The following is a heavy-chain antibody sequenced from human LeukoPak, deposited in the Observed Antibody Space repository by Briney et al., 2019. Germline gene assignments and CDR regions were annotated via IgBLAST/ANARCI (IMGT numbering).Heavy chain of an antibody. CDR3: AKDLSVGYSYDYYGMDV. Sequence: PGGSLRLSCAASGFTFSSYGMHWVRQGPGKGLEWVAVISYDGSNKYYADSVKGRFTISRDNSKNTLYLQMNSLRAEDTAVYYCAKDLSVGYSYDYYGMDVWGQGTTVTVSS. CDR2: ISYDGSNK. J-gene: IGHJ6*02. D-gene: IGHD5-18*01. CDR1: GFTFSSYG. V-gene: IGHV3-30*18.